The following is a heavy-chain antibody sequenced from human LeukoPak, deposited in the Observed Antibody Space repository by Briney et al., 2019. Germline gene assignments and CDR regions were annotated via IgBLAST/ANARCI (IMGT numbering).Heavy chain of an antibody. CDR3: ARPLNYYFGMDV. V-gene: IGHV5-51*01. CDR2: IYPGDSDT. Sequence: GESLKISCKGSGYTFTAYWIAWVRQMPGEGLEWMGIIYPGDSDTRYNPSFQGQVTISADKSLSTAYLQWSSLKASDTAMYYCARPLNYYFGMDVWGQGTTVTVAS. J-gene: IGHJ6*02. CDR1: GYTFTAYW.